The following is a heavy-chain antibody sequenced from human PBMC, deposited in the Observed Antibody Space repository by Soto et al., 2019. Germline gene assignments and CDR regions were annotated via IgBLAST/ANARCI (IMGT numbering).Heavy chain of an antibody. J-gene: IGHJ6*02. Sequence: EVQLVQSGAEVKKPGESLRISCKGSGYSFTSYWISWVRQMPGKGLEWVGRIDLSDSYTNYSPSFQGHVTISADKSISTAYLQWSGLKASDIAMYYCARAIAAATYYYYRMDVWGQGTTVTVSS. V-gene: IGHV5-10-1*03. CDR3: ARAIAAATYYYYRMDV. CDR1: GYSFTSYW. D-gene: IGHD6-13*01. CDR2: IDLSDSYT.